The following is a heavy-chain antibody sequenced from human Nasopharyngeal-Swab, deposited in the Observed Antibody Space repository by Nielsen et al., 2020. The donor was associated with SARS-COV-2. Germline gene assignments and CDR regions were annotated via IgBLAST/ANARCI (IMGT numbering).Heavy chain of an antibody. J-gene: IGHJ4*02. CDR2: IKRDGSST. CDR1: GFTFSSYW. V-gene: IGHV3-74*01. CDR3: ARAYYFDS. Sequence: GESLKISCAASGFTFSSYWMHWVRQAPGKGLVWVARIKRDGSSTSYADSVKGRFTISRDNAKNTLYLQMNSLRAEDTAVYYCARAYYFDSGGQGTLVTVSS.